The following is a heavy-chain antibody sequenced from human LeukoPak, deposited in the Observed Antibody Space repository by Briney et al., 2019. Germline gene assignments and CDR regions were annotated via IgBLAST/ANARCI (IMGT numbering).Heavy chain of an antibody. CDR1: GFTFSTYW. CDR2: IKQDGSEK. Sequence: GGSLRLSCAASGFTFSTYWMNWVRQAPGKGLGWVANIKQDGSEKYYVDSVKGRFTLSRDSTKNSLYLQMNSLRAEDTAVYYCARAELSNWYFDLWGRGTLVTVSS. CDR3: ARAELSNWYFDL. D-gene: IGHD3-10*01. J-gene: IGHJ2*01. V-gene: IGHV3-7*03.